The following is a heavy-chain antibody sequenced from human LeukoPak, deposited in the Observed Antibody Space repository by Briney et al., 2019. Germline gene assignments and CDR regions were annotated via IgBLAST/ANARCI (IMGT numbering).Heavy chain of an antibody. CDR1: GGSISNYY. V-gene: IGHV4-59*01. CDR2: IYYSGST. D-gene: IGHD3-16*01. CDR3: ARNGGTGFTHY. Sequence: PSETLSLTCTASGGSISNYYWSWLRQPPGKRLERIGYIYYSGSTNYNPSLKSRVTISVDTSKNHFSLKLTSVTAADTAVYYCARNGGTGFTHYWGQGSLVTVSS. J-gene: IGHJ4*02.